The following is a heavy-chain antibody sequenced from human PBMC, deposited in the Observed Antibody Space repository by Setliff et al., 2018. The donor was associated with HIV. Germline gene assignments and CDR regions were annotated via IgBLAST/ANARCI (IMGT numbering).Heavy chain of an antibody. D-gene: IGHD3-3*01. CDR2: IHDSGST. V-gene: IGHV4-38-2*02. Sequence: SETLSLTCGVSGYSLTSGYYWGWIRQPPGKGLEWIGSIHDSGSTNYNPSLKSRVTISVDTSKNQFSLKLSSVTAADTAVYYCARDQSDWFYWGQGTPVTVSS. J-gene: IGHJ4*03. CDR3: ARDQSDWFY. CDR1: GYSLTSGYY.